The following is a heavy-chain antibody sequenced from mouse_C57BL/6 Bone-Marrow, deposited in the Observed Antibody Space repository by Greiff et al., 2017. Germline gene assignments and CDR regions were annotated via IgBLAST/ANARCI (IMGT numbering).Heavy chain of an antibody. V-gene: IGHV1-26*01. CDR1: GYTFTDYY. Sequence: EVQLQQSGPELVKPGASVKISCKASGYTFTDYYMNWVKQSHGKSLEWIGDINPNNGGTSYNQKFKGKATLTVDKSSSTAYMGLRSLTSEDSAVYYCAREGPYAWFAYWGQGTLVTVSA. J-gene: IGHJ3*01. CDR2: INPNNGGT. D-gene: IGHD6-5*01. CDR3: AREGPYAWFAY.